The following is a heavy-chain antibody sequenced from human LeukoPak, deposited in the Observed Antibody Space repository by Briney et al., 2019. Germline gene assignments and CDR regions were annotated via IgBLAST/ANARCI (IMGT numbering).Heavy chain of an antibody. Sequence: GGSLRLSCAASGFTFNSYAIHWVRQAPGKGLEWVAVISYDGSKKFYAHSVKGRFTISRDNSKNTLYLQMNSLRAEDTAVYYCARVSGYSSGPHGGYWGQGTLVTVSS. D-gene: IGHD6-19*01. CDR3: ARVSGYSSGPHGGY. CDR1: GFTFNSYA. J-gene: IGHJ4*02. V-gene: IGHV3-30*04. CDR2: ISYDGSKK.